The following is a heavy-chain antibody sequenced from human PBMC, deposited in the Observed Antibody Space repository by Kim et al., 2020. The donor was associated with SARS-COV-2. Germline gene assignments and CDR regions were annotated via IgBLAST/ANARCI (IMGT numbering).Heavy chain of an antibody. CDR3: AKASNHYDFWSGYSQGYYYYYGMDV. CDR1: GFTFSSYA. Sequence: GGSLRLSCAASGFTFSSYAMSWVRQAPGKGLEWVSAISGSGGSTYYADSVKGRFTISRDNSKNTLYLQMNSLRAEDTAVYYCAKASNHYDFWSGYSQGYYYYYGMDVWGQGTTVTVSS. J-gene: IGHJ6*02. D-gene: IGHD3-3*01. CDR2: ISGSGGST. V-gene: IGHV3-23*01.